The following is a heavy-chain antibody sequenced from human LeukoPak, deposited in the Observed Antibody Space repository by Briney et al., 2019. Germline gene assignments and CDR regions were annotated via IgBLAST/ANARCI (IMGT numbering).Heavy chain of an antibody. J-gene: IGHJ4*02. CDR3: VKFGIGFWQFDY. D-gene: IGHD3-3*01. CDR2: ISYDGSNK. V-gene: IGHV3-30-3*02. Sequence: PGRSLRLSCAASGFTFSSYAMHWVRQAPGKGLEWVAVISYDGSNKYYADSVKGRFTISRDNAKNSLYLQMNSLRAEDTAVYYCVKFGIGFWQFDYWGQGTLVTVSS. CDR1: GFTFSSYA.